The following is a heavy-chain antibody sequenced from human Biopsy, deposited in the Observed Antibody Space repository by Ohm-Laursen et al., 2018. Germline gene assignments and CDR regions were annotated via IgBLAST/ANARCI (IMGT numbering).Heavy chain of an antibody. D-gene: IGHD6-13*01. Sequence: SLRLSCAASGFRFGDYATHWVRQAPGKGLEWVSGISWNSDTIDYAVSVRGRFTISRDNAKNSLYLQMSSLRAEDTAFYYCAKEGPPKDYSSSFHSWGQGTLVTVSS. V-gene: IGHV3-9*01. J-gene: IGHJ4*02. CDR1: GFRFGDYA. CDR2: ISWNSDTI. CDR3: AKEGPPKDYSSSFHS.